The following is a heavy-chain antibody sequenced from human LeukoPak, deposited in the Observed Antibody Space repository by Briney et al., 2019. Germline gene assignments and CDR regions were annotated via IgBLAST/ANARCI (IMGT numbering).Heavy chain of an antibody. CDR3: ARGSVGTPPPFDY. D-gene: IGHD2-15*01. V-gene: IGHV3-30-3*01. J-gene: IGHJ4*02. CDR2: ISYDGSSK. CDR1: GFTFSSYA. Sequence: GGSLRLSCAASGFTFSSYAIHWVRQAPGKGLDWVALISYDGSSKYYADSVKGRFTISRDTSTLYLQMNSLRTEDTAVYYCARGSVGTPPPFDYWGQGTLVTVSS.